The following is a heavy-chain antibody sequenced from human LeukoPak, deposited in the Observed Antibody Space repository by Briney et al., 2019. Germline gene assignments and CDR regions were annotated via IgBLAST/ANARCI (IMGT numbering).Heavy chain of an antibody. V-gene: IGHV1-69*05. J-gene: IGHJ4*02. D-gene: IGHD6-19*01. CDR1: GGTFSSYA. CDR3: ARADIRALASSGRYGFDY. CDR2: IIPIFGTA. Sequence: SVKVSCKASGGTFSSYAISWVRQAPGQGLEWMGRIIPIFGTANYAQKFQGRVTITTDESTSTAYMELRSLRSDDTAVYYCARADIRALASSGRYGFDYWGQGTLVTVSS.